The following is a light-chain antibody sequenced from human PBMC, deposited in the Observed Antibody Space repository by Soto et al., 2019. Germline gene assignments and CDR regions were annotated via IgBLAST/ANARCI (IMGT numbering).Light chain of an antibody. CDR2: GAS. J-gene: IGKJ4*01. Sequence: EIVMTQSPATLPVSPGERATFSCRASQSVNSRLAWYQQNPGQAPRLLIYGASTRATGVPARFSGSGSGTEFTLTINRLQSEDVAFYYCQQYDNWPLTFGGGTKVEIK. V-gene: IGKV3-15*01. CDR3: QQYDNWPLT. CDR1: QSVNSR.